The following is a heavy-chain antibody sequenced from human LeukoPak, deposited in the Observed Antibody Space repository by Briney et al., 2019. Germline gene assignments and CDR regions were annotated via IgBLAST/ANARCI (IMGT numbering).Heavy chain of an antibody. D-gene: IGHD1-1*01. Sequence: GGSLTLSCAASGFTFSSYGMSWVRQAPGKGLEWVSAISGSGGSTYYADSVKGRFTISRDNSKNTLYLQMNSLRAEDTAVYYCAKDSSYWTTGTAPGWFDPWGQGTLVTVSS. J-gene: IGHJ5*02. CDR2: ISGSGGST. CDR1: GFTFSSYG. V-gene: IGHV3-23*01. CDR3: AKDSSYWTTGTAPGWFDP.